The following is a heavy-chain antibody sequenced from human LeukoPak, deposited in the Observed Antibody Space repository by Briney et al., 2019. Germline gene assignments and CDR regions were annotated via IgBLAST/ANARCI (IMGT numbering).Heavy chain of an antibody. CDR3: ARSSNWYLDL. CDR2: ISADNGNT. V-gene: IGHV1-18*01. Sequence: ASVKVSCKASGYTYLSYVIMWVRQAPGQGLEWMGWISADNGNTNYAQKLQGRVTMTTDRSASTAYMELRSLTSDDTAVYYCARSSNWYLDLWGRGTLVSVSS. J-gene: IGHJ2*01. CDR1: GYTYLSYV.